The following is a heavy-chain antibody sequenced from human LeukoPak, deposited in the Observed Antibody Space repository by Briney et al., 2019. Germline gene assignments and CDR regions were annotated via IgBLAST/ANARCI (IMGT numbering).Heavy chain of an antibody. J-gene: IGHJ4*02. V-gene: IGHV4-30-4*08. CDR3: ARDGRYCSSTSCYGIDY. Sequence: SQTLSLTCTVSGGSISSGDYYWSWIRQPPGKGLEWIGYIYYSGSTYYNPSLKSRVTISVDTSKNQFSLKLSSVTAADTAVYYCARDGRYCSSTSCYGIDYWGQGTLVTVSS. CDR1: GGSISSGDYY. D-gene: IGHD2-2*01. CDR2: IYYSGST.